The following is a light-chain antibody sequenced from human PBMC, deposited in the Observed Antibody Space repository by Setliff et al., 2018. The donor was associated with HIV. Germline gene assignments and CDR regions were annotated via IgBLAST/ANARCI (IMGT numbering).Light chain of an antibody. J-gene: IGLJ2*01. CDR2: EVT. Sequence: QSALAQPASVSGSPGQSITISCTGTSSDVGSHNLVSWYQQHPGKAPKVLIYEVTKRPSGVSDRFSGSKSGNTASLTISGLQAEDEADYYCCSYARSNTLVFGGGTKVTVL. CDR1: SSDVGSHNL. V-gene: IGLV2-23*02. CDR3: CSYARSNTLV.